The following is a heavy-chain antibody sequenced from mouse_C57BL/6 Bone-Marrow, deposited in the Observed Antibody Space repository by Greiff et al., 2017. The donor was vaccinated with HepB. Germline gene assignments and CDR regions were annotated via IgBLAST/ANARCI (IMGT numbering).Heavy chain of an antibody. D-gene: IGHD1-1*02. CDR3: ARRDYDYYAMDY. Sequence: VQLQQPGAELVKPGASVKLSCKASGYTFTSYWMHWVKQRPGQGLEWIGMIHPNSGSTNYNEKFKSKATLTVDKSSSTAYMKLSSLTSEDSAFYYCARRDYDYYAMDYWGQGTSVTVSS. CDR1: GYTFTSYW. J-gene: IGHJ4*01. CDR2: IHPNSGST. V-gene: IGHV1-64*01.